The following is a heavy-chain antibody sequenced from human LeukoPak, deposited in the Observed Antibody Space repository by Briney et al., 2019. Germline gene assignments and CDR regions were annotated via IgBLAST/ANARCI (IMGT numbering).Heavy chain of an antibody. CDR1: GFTFSSYG. Sequence: PGRSLGISCAATGFTFSSYGMHWVRQTPGKGLEWVAVIWYDGSNKYYADSVKGRFTISRDNSKNTLYLQMNSLRAEDTAVYYCARTRRGYFDYWGQGTLVTVSS. CDR2: IWYDGSNK. V-gene: IGHV3-33*01. CDR3: ARTRRGYFDY. J-gene: IGHJ4*02.